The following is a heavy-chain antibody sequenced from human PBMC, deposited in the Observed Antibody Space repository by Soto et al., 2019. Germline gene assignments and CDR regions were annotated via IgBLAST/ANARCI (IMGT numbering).Heavy chain of an antibody. V-gene: IGHV1-18*01. CDR1: GYTFTSYG. CDR2: ISAYNGNT. CDR3: ARLGERYYDFWSGYSPAYYYGMDV. J-gene: IGHJ6*02. Sequence: GPSVKVSCKASGYTFTSYGISWVRQAPGQGLEWMGWISAYNGNTNYAQKLQGRVTMTTDTSTSTAYMELRSLRSDDTAVYYCARLGERYYDFWSGYSPAYYYGMDVWGQGTTVTVSS. D-gene: IGHD3-3*01.